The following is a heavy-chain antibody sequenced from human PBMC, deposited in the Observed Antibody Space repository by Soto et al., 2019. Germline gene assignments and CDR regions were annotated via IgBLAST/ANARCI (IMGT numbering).Heavy chain of an antibody. CDR2: ISAYNVNT. V-gene: IGHV1-18*01. Sequence: GASVKVSCKASGSTFTSYGISCVRQAPGQGLEWMGWISAYNVNTNYAQKLQGRVTMTTDTSTSTAYMELRSLRSDDTAVYYCARDATVNWFDTWGQGTLVTVSS. D-gene: IGHD4-17*01. J-gene: IGHJ5*02. CDR3: ARDATVNWFDT. CDR1: GSTFTSYG.